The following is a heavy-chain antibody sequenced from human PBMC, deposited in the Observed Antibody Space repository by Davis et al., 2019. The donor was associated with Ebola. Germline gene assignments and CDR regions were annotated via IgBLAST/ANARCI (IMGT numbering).Heavy chain of an antibody. Sequence: SETLSLTCTVSGGSISSSSYYWGWIRQPPGKGLEWLGSIYYSGSTYYNPSLKSRVTISVDTSKNQFSLKLSSVTAADTAVYYCARHVGGYCSSTSCLIHYGMDVWGQGTTVTVSS. CDR3: ARHVGGYCSSTSCLIHYGMDV. J-gene: IGHJ6*02. D-gene: IGHD2-2*01. V-gene: IGHV4-39*01. CDR2: IYYSGST. CDR1: GGSISSSSYY.